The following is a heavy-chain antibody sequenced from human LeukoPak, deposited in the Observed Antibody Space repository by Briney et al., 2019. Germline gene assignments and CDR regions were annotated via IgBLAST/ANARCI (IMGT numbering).Heavy chain of an antibody. V-gene: IGHV3-30*07. Sequence: PGGSLRLSCAASGFTFSSYAMHWVRQAPGKGLEWVAVISYDGSNKYYADSVKGRFTISRDNSKNTLYLQMNSLRAEDTAVYYCAKVGGSYRYTPFDYWGQGTLVTVSS. CDR3: AKVGGSYRYTPFDY. CDR2: ISYDGSNK. J-gene: IGHJ4*02. CDR1: GFTFSSYA. D-gene: IGHD3-16*02.